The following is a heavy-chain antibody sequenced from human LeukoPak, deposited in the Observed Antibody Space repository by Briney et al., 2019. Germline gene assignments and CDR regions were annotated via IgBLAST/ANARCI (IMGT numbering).Heavy chain of an antibody. J-gene: IGHJ4*02. Sequence: GGSLRLSCAASGFTFSSYAMSWVRQAPGKGLEWVSAISGSGGSTYYADSVKGRFTISRDNSKNTLYLQMNSLRAEDTAVYYCAKDYGITMARGVLYYFDYWGQGTLVTVSS. CDR2: ISGSGGST. D-gene: IGHD3-10*01. CDR1: GFTFSSYA. CDR3: AKDYGITMARGVLYYFDY. V-gene: IGHV3-23*01.